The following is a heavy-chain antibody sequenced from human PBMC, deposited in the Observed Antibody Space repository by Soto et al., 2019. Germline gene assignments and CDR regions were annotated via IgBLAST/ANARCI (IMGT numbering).Heavy chain of an antibody. J-gene: IGHJ6*02. Sequence: GECLKISCKGSGYTFTNYWIGWVRQMPGKGLEWMGIIYPGDSDTKYNPSFQGQVTISADKSITTTYLQWSSLKASDTAIYYCAASIFYYGMDVWGQGTTVTVSS. CDR1: GYTFTNYW. CDR2: IYPGDSDT. CDR3: AASIFYYGMDV. V-gene: IGHV5-51*01.